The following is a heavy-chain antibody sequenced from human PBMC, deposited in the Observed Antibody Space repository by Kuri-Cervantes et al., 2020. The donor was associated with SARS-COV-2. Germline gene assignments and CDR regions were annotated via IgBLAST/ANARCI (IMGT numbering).Heavy chain of an antibody. Sequence: GGSLRLSCAASGFTFSSYAMHWVRQAPGKGLEWVAVISYDGSNKYYADSVKGRFTISRDNSKNTLYLQMNSLRAEDTAVYYCARGYYYDSSGYSDTRPFDYWGQGTLVTVSS. CDR1: GFTFSSYA. J-gene: IGHJ4*02. D-gene: IGHD3-22*01. V-gene: IGHV3-30*07. CDR2: ISYDGSNK. CDR3: ARGYYYDSSGYSDTRPFDY.